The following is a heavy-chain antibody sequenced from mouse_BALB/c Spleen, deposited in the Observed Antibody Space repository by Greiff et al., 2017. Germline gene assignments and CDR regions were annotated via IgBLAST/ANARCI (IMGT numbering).Heavy chain of an antibody. J-gene: IGHJ3*01. CDR3: AREYGNPAWFAY. CDR1: GYTFTDYA. Sequence: VKLMESGAELVRPGVSVKISCKGSGYTFTDYAMHWVKQSHAKSLEWIGVISTYYGDASYNQKFKGKATMTVDKSSSTAYMELARLTSEDSAIYYCAREYGNPAWFAYWGQGTLVTVSA. V-gene: IGHV1S137*01. D-gene: IGHD2-10*02. CDR2: ISTYYGDA.